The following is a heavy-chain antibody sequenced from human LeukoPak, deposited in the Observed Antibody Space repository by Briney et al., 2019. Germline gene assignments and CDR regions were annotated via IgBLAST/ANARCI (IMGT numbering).Heavy chain of an antibody. Sequence: PGGSLRLSCAASGLTFRNYGMHWVRQAPGKGLEWVAVIWYDGSNQYYLDSVKGRFTVSRDNSKNTLYLQMNSLRADDTAVYYCAKCSTPGYTSGWCNWIDPWGQGTLVTVSS. D-gene: IGHD6-19*01. CDR2: IWYDGSNQ. J-gene: IGHJ5*02. CDR1: GLTFRNYG. V-gene: IGHV3-33*06. CDR3: AKCSTPGYTSGWCNWIDP.